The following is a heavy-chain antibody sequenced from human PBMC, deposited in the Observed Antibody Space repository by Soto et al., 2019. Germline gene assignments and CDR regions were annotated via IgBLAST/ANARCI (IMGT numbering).Heavy chain of an antibody. D-gene: IGHD3-3*01. Sequence: EVQLVQSRAEVKKPGESLKISCQGSGYNFNTYWIAWVRQMPGKGLERVGIIYPDDSDTTYSPSFQGQVTISADKSINTAYRQRSSLKASGTGMYFCARRARATHYCVLSGYDCPDAFGIWGQGTMVAVSS. CDR1: GYNFNTYW. V-gene: IGHV5-51*03. CDR3: ARRARATHYCVLSGYDCPDAFGI. CDR2: IYPDDSDT. J-gene: IGHJ3*02.